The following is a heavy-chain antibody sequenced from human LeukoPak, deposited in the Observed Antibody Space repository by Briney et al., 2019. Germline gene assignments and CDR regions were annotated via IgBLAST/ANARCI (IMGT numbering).Heavy chain of an antibody. CDR3: ARVSGLWSAVYYYYMDV. Sequence: PSETLSLTCTVSGGSISSYYWSWIRQPAGKGLEWIGRIYTSGSTNYNPSLKSRVTMSVDTSKNQFSLKLSSVTAADTAVYYCARVSGLWSAVYYYYMDVWGKGTTVTVSS. D-gene: IGHD5-18*01. J-gene: IGHJ6*03. CDR1: GGSISSYY. V-gene: IGHV4-4*07. CDR2: IYTSGST.